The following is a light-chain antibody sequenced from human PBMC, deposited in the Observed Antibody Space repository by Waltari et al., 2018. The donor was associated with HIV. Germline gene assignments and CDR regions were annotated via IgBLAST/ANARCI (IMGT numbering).Light chain of an antibody. J-gene: IGKJ2*01. CDR2: GAS. Sequence: EIVLTQSPAILSLSPGERATISCRASQSVSSIYLAWYQQRPGQAPRLLIYGASSRPTCIPDRFSGSGSGTDFTLTISTIEPEDFAVYYCQQYGGSPPYTFGPGTKLEIK. CDR3: QQYGGSPPYT. CDR1: QSVSSIY. V-gene: IGKV3-20*01.